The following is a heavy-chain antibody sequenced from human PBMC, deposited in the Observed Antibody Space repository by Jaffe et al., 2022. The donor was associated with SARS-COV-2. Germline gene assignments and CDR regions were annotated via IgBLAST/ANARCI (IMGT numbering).Heavy chain of an antibody. Sequence: QMQLVQSGPEVKKPGTSVKVSCKASGFTFTSSAVQWVRQARGQRLEWIGWIVVGSGNTNYAQKFQERVTITRDMSTSTAYMELSSLRSEDTAVYYCAAAGTMIVRDAFDIWGQGTMVTVSS. V-gene: IGHV1-58*01. CDR2: IVVGSGNT. D-gene: IGHD3-22*01. J-gene: IGHJ3*02. CDR1: GFTFTSSA. CDR3: AAAGTMIVRDAFDI.